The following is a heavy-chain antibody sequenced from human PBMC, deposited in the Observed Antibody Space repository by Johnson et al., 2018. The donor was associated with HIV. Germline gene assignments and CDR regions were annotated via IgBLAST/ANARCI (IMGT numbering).Heavy chain of an antibody. J-gene: IGHJ3*02. CDR2: ISYDGSNK. V-gene: IGHV3-30-3*01. CDR3: ARGFSSSSSSWKGAFDI. D-gene: IGHD6-13*01. Sequence: QEQLVESGGGVVQPGRSLRLSCAASGFTFSSYAMHWVRQAPGKGLEWVAVISYDGSNKYYADSVKGRFTISRDNAKNSLYLQMNSLRAEDTALYYCARGFSSSSSSWKGAFDIWGQGTMVTVSS. CDR1: GFTFSSYA.